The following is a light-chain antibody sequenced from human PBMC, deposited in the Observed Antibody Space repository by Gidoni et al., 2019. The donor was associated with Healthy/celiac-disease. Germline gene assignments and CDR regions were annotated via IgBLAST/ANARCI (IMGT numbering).Light chain of an antibody. J-gene: IGLJ2*01. CDR2: DVS. CDR3: CSYAGSYTVV. V-gene: IGLV2-11*01. Sequence: QSALTQPRSVSVSPGQSVTISCTGTSSDVGGYNYVSWYQQHPGKAPKLMIYDVSKRPAGFPDRFSGSKSGNTASLTISGLQAEDEADYYCCSYAGSYTVVFGGGTKLTVL. CDR1: SSDVGGYNY.